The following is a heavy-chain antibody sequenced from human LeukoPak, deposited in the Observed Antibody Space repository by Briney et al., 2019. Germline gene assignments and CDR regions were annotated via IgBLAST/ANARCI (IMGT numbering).Heavy chain of an antibody. CDR3: ARGVYIAAAQYAY. CDR1: GGSISSYY. J-gene: IGHJ4*02. D-gene: IGHD6-13*01. Sequence: PSETLSLTCTVSGGSISSYYWSWIRQPPGKGLEWIGYIYYSGTTNYNPSLKSRVTLSVDTSKNQFPLKLSSVTAADTAVYYCARGVYIAAAQYAYWGQGTLVTVSS. CDR2: IYYSGTT. V-gene: IGHV4-59*01.